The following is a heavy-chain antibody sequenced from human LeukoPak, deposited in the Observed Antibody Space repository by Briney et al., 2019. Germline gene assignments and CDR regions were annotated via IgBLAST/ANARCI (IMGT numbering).Heavy chain of an antibody. V-gene: IGHV4-39*01. J-gene: IGHJ3*02. CDR1: GGSISSSSYY. CDR3: ARHGNDILAPDGFDI. D-gene: IGHD3-9*01. CDR2: MYYSGST. Sequence: SETLSLTCTVSGGSISSSSYYWGWIRQPPGKGLEWIGSMYYSGSTYYNQSLKSRVTISVDTSKNQFSLKLSSVTAADTAVYYCARHGNDILAPDGFDICGQGTMVTVSS.